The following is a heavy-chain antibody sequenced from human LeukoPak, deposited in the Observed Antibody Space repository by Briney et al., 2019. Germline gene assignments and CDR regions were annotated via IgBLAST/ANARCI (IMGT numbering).Heavy chain of an antibody. D-gene: IGHD3-22*01. CDR1: GYTFTDYY. J-gene: IGHJ4*02. CDR2: INPNSGAT. CDR3: AREGAVYYDSSGYFDY. Sequence: ASAKVSCKASGYTFTDYYIHWLRQAPGQGLEWMGWINPNSGATNYAQNFQGRLTMTRDTSITTAYMEVSRLRSEDTAVYYCAREGAVYYDSSGYFDYWGQGTLVTVSS. V-gene: IGHV1-2*02.